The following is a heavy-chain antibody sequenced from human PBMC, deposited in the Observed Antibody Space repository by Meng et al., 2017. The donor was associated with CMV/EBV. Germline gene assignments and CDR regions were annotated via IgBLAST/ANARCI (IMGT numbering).Heavy chain of an antibody. CDR3: ARERKGDGWFDP. D-gene: IGHD3-16*01. Sequence: ASVKVSCKASGYTLTGYYMHWVRQAPGQGLEWVGCINCDTGGTKYAQKFQDRVTMTRDTSISAAYMDLSRLRADDTAVYYCARERKGDGWFDPWGQGTLVTVSS. V-gene: IGHV1-2*02. J-gene: IGHJ5*02. CDR1: GYTLTGYY. CDR2: INCDTGGT.